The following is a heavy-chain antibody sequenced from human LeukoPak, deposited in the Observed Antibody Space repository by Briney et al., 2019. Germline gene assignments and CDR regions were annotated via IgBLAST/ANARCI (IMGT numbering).Heavy chain of an antibody. CDR2: ISAYNGNT. D-gene: IGHD6-13*01. V-gene: IGHV1-18*01. CDR1: GYTFTSYG. J-gene: IGHJ6*02. Sequence: ASVKVSCKASGYTFTSYGISWVRQAPGQGLEWMGWISAYNGNTNYAQKLQGRVTMTTDTSTSTAYMELRSLRSDDTAVYYCARTSRYSSSWYGNYYYYGMDVWGQGTTVTVSS. CDR3: ARTSRYSSSWYGNYYYYGMDV.